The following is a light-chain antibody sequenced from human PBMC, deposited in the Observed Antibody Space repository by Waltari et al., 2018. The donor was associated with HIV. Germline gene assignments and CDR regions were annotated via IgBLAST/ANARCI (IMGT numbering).Light chain of an antibody. CDR1: NLSNIY. CDR2: QDR. CDR3: QAWGNNTVV. Sequence: SYDLTQAPSLSVSPGQAAKILCSGFNLSNIYVSWYQQKPGQSPLLLIFQDRKRPSGIPERFSGSSSGNTATLTISGTQSVDEADYFCQAWGNNTVVFGGGTKLTVL. V-gene: IGLV3-1*01. J-gene: IGLJ2*01.